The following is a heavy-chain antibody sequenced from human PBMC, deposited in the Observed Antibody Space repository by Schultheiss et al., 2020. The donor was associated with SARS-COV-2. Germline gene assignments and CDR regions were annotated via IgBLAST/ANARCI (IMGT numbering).Heavy chain of an antibody. CDR1: GGTFSSYA. CDR3: ARVGAYYDSSGYYDDY. V-gene: IGHV1-69*13. J-gene: IGHJ4*02. CDR2: IIPIFGTA. Sequence: SVKVSCKASGGTFSSYAISWVRQAPGQGLEWMGGIIPIFGTANYAQKFQGRVTITADESTSTAYMELSSLRSEDTAVYYCARVGAYYDSSGYYDDYWGQGTLVTVSS. D-gene: IGHD3-22*01.